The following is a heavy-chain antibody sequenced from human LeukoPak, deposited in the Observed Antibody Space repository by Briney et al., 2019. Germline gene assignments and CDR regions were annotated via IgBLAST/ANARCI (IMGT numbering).Heavy chain of an antibody. Sequence: SQTLSLTCGISGDSVSTINGAWNWVRQSPSRGLEWLGRTYYRSKLYYDYAVSVQGRITINPDTSKNQFSLQLSSVTPEDTAVYYCARDEGNTGWHTFDIWGQGTLITVSS. CDR2: TYYRSKLYY. CDR1: GDSVSTINGA. CDR3: ARDEGNTGWHTFDI. J-gene: IGHJ4*02. D-gene: IGHD6-19*01. V-gene: IGHV6-1*01.